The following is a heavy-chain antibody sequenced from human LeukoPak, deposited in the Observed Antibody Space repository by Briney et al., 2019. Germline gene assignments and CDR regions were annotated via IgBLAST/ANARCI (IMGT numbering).Heavy chain of an antibody. J-gene: IGHJ4*02. CDR1: GFTFSSYW. CDR2: INDDGRST. V-gene: IGHV3-74*01. Sequence: GGSLRLSCAASGFTFSSYWMHWVRQAPGKGLVGVSRINDDGRSTSYADSVKGRFTISRDNAKNTLYLQMNSLRAEDTAVYYCARVRWGGLYYFDYWGQGTQVTVSS. CDR3: ARVRWGGLYYFDY. D-gene: IGHD3-16*01.